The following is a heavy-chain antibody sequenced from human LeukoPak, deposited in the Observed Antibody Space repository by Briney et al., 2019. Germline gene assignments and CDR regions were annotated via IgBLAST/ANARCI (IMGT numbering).Heavy chain of an antibody. CDR3: ARISKYSGYDDDY. V-gene: IGHV3-21*01. D-gene: IGHD5-12*01. CDR2: ISGSSSYI. CDR1: GFTFSTYS. Sequence: GGSLRLSCAASGFTFSTYSMNWVRQAPGKGLEWVSSISGSSSYIYYADSVKGRFTISRDNAKESLYLQMNSLRAEDTAVYYCARISKYSGYDDDYWGQGTLVTVSS. J-gene: IGHJ4*02.